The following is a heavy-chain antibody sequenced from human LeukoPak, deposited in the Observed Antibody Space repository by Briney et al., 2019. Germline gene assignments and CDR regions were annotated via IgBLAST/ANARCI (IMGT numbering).Heavy chain of an antibody. CDR3: ARRGRGGSGSYYNAPARKGWFDP. CDR1: GYSISSGYY. D-gene: IGHD3-10*01. V-gene: IGHV4-38-2*02. J-gene: IGHJ5*02. CDR2: IYHSGST. Sequence: SETLSLTCTVSGYSISSGYYWGWIRQPPGKGLEWIGSIYHSGSTHYNPSLKSRVTISVDTSKNQFSLKLSSVTAADTAVYYCARRGRGGSGSYYNAPARKGWFDPWGQGTLVTVSS.